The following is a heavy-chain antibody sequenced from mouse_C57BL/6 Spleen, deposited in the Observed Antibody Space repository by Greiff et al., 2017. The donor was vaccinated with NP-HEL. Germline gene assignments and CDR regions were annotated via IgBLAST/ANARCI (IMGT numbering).Heavy chain of an antibody. D-gene: IGHD1-1*01. CDR3: AREFITTVVARGYAMDY. Sequence: QVQLKESGPELVKPGASVKISCKASGYTFTDYYINWVKQRPGQGLEWIGWIYPGSGNTKYNEKFKGKATLTVDTSSSTAYMQLSSLTSEDSAVYFCAREFITTVVARGYAMDYWGQGTSVTVSS. CDR2: IYPGSGNT. CDR1: GYTFTDYY. J-gene: IGHJ4*01. V-gene: IGHV1-84*01.